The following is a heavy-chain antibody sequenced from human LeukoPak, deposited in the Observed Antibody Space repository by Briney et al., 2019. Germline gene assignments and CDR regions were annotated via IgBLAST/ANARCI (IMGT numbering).Heavy chain of an antibody. D-gene: IGHD6-19*01. Sequence: SQTLSLTCAISGDSVSSNSAAWNWIRQSPSRGLEWLGRTYYRSKWYNDYAVSVKSRITINPDTSKNQFPLQLNSVTPEDTAVYYCARTISPALSSGVNWFDPWGQGTLVTVSS. V-gene: IGHV6-1*01. J-gene: IGHJ5*02. CDR1: GDSVSSNSAA. CDR2: TYYRSKWYN. CDR3: ARTISPALSSGVNWFDP.